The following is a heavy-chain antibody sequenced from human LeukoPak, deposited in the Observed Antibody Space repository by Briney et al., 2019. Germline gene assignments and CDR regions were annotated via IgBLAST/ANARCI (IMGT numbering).Heavy chain of an antibody. CDR1: GFTFSSYA. CDR3: ARGRGWRLFDY. Sequence: GRSLRLSCAASGFTFSSYAMHWVRQAPGKGLEWVAVISYDGSNKYYADSVKGRFTISRDNSKNTLYLQMNSLRAEDTAVYYCARGRGWRLFDYWGQGTLVTVSS. V-gene: IGHV3-30-3*01. D-gene: IGHD6-19*01. CDR2: ISYDGSNK. J-gene: IGHJ4*02.